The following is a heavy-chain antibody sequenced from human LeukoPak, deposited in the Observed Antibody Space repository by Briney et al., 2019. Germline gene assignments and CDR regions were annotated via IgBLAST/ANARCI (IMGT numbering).Heavy chain of an antibody. D-gene: IGHD3-22*01. V-gene: IGHV3-23*01. CDR1: GFTFSIYA. J-gene: IGHJ4*02. CDR2: MTSRGEST. Sequence: GALRLSCAASGFTFSIYAMSWVRQAPGKEMQWVSSMTSRGESTWYVDYVKGRFTITRDHSENTMYLQMHSLRAEDTAVYYCARNRPNYYGSDGHYYRRDGDYWGRGTLVSVSS. CDR3: ARNRPNYYGSDGHYYRRDGDY.